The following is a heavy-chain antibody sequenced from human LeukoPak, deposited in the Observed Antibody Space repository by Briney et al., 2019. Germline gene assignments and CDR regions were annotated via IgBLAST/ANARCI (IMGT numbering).Heavy chain of an antibody. CDR3: ARDRDYYEGMDV. V-gene: IGHV3-21*01. D-gene: IGHD3-22*01. CDR1: GFTFSSYS. J-gene: IGHJ6*02. CDR2: ISSSSSYI. Sequence: GGSLRLSCAASGFTFSSYSTNWVRQAPGKGLEWVSSISSSSSYIYYADSVKGRFTISRDNAKNSLYLQMNSLRAEDTAVYYCARDRDYYEGMDVWGQGTTVTVSS.